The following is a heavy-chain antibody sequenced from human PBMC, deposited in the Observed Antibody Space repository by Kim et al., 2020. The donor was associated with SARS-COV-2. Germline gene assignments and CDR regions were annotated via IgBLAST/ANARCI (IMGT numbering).Heavy chain of an antibody. Sequence: GGSLRLSCAASGFTFSSYGMHWARQAPGKGLEWVAVIWYDGSNKHYADSVKGRFTISRDNSKNTLYLQMNSLRAEDTAVYYCARDHGYDFWSGYPASYDGMDVWGQGTTVTVSS. D-gene: IGHD3-3*01. CDR3: ARDHGYDFWSGYPASYDGMDV. V-gene: IGHV3-33*01. CDR2: IWYDGSNK. CDR1: GFTFSSYG. J-gene: IGHJ6*02.